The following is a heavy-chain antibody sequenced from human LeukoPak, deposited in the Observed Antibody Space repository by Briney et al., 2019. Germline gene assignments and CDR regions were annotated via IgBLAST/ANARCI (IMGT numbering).Heavy chain of an antibody. D-gene: IGHD2-15*01. Sequence: GESLKISCKGSGYSFTNYWIGWVRQVPGKGLEWMGIIYPGDSDTRYSPSFQGQVTVSADKSISNAYLQWSRVKASDTAMYYCTRRHCSGRSCSIDYWGQGTLVTVSS. CDR1: GYSFTNYW. CDR2: IYPGDSDT. CDR3: TRRHCSGRSCSIDY. V-gene: IGHV5-51*01. J-gene: IGHJ4*02.